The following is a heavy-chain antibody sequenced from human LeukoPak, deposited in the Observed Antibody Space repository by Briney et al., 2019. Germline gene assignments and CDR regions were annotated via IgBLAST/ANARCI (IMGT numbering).Heavy chain of an antibody. Sequence: GGSLRLSRAASTFTFSSDSMNWVRQAPGKGLEWVSSISSSSDYIYYADSVKGRFTIFRDNAKNSLYLQMNSLRVEDSAVYYCARDSGSSWREGLNYWGQGTLVTVSS. D-gene: IGHD6-13*01. CDR3: ARDSGSSWREGLNY. CDR1: TFTFSSDS. V-gene: IGHV3-21*01. J-gene: IGHJ4*02. CDR2: ISSSSDYI.